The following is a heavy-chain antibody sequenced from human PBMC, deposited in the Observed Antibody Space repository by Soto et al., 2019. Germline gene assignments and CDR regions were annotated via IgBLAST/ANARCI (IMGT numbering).Heavy chain of an antibody. CDR2: IYYGGST. CDR3: AKNWNWGSLVH. J-gene: IGHJ4*02. V-gene: IGHV4-59*08. CDR1: GDSIGTDY. Sequence: SETLSLTCTVSGDSIGTDYGSWIRQSPGKGLEWIGFIYYGGSTNYNPSLKSRVTISVDTPKNQFSLKLSSVTAADTAVYYCAKNWNWGSLVHWGQGTLVTVSS. D-gene: IGHD7-27*01.